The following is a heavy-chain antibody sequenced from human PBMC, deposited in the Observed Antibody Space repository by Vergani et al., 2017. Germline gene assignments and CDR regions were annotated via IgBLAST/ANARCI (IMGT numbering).Heavy chain of an antibody. J-gene: IGHJ4*02. CDR2: VNFVTGDA. Sequence: QVQLVQSGAAVKKPGASAKVSCTASGYIFKNYYMHWLRLAPGQGFQWMGVVNFVTGDATSPHKFEGRITMTRDTSTATFYMDLSSLKYEDTAIYYCARSIGYCTSGSCRPYYFDLWGQGTLVTVSS. D-gene: IGHD2-15*01. CDR1: GYIFKNYY. CDR3: ARSIGYCTSGSCRPYYFDL. V-gene: IGHV1-46*02.